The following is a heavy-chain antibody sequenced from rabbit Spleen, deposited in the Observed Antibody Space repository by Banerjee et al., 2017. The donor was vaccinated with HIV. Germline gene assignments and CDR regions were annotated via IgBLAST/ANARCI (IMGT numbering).Heavy chain of an antibody. CDR3: ARDLAGAIGWNFYL. CDR2: INAATAKP. J-gene: IGHJ4*01. D-gene: IGHD4-1*01. Sequence: QEQLMESGGGLVKPEGSLTLTCKASGFSFSDRDVMCWVRQAPGKGLEWIGCINAATAKPVYATWAKGRFTISRTSSTTVTLQMTSLTAADTATYFCARDLAGAIGWNFYLWGQGTLVTVS. CDR1: GFSFSDRDV. V-gene: IGHV1S45*01.